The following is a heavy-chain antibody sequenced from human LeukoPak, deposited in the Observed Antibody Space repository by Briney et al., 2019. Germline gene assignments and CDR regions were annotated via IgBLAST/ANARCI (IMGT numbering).Heavy chain of an antibody. CDR2: IIPIFGTA. V-gene: IGHV1-69*13. CDR1: GGTFSSYA. J-gene: IGHJ6*04. Sequence: SVKVSCKASGGTFSSYAISWVRQAPGQGLEWMGGIIPIFGTADYAQKFQGRVTITADESTSTAYMELSSLRSEDTAVYYCAREASDIVVVPAANPYYYYYGMDVWGKGTTVTVSS. CDR3: AREASDIVVVPAANPYYYYYGMDV. D-gene: IGHD2-2*01.